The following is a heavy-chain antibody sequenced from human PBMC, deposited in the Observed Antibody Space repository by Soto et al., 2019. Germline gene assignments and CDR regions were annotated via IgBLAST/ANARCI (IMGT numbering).Heavy chain of an antibody. CDR1: GGSISSYY. Sequence: SETLSLTCTVSGGSISSYYWSWIRQPPGKGLEWIGYIYYSGSTNYNPSLKSRVTISVDTSKNQFSLKLSSVTAADTAVYYCARGWLQRIFWLDPWGQGTLVTVYS. CDR2: IYYSGST. CDR3: ARGWLQRIFWLDP. J-gene: IGHJ5*02. D-gene: IGHD5-12*01. V-gene: IGHV4-59*01.